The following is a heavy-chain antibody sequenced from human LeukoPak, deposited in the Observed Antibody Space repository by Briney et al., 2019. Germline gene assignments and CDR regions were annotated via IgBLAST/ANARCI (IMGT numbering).Heavy chain of an antibody. Sequence: ETLTLPCTSTEITFSSYAANRVPHAPGKGLDWASVISGSGGSTYYAYSVKGRFTISRDNSKNTLYLQMNSLRAEDTAVYYCARIVVVPAATRGGDYWGQGTLVTVSS. CDR3: ARIVVVPAATRGGDY. V-gene: IGHV3-23*01. J-gene: IGHJ4*02. CDR2: ISGSGGST. D-gene: IGHD2-2*01. CDR1: EITFSSYA.